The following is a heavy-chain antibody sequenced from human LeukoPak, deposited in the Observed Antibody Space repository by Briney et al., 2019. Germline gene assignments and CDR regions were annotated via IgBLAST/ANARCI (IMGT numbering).Heavy chain of an antibody. Sequence: ASVKVSCKASVGTCSSYAISWVRQAPGQGLEWMGGIIPIFGTANYAQKFQGRVTITADESTSTAYMELSSLRSEDTAVYYCARGMVRGVIPNPLGYWGQGTLVTVSS. CDR1: VGTCSSYA. CDR3: ARGMVRGVIPNPLGY. CDR2: IIPIFGTA. D-gene: IGHD3-10*01. J-gene: IGHJ4*02. V-gene: IGHV1-69*01.